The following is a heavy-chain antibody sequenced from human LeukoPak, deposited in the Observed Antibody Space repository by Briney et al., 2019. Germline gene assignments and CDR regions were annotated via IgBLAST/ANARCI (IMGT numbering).Heavy chain of an antibody. J-gene: IGHJ4*02. Sequence: GASVKVSCKASGYTFISYGISWVRQAPGQGLEWMGWISAYNGNTNYAQKLQGRVTMTTDTSTSTAYMELRSLRSDDTAVYYCARDTGYCSGGSCYSNYWGQGTLVTVSS. CDR2: ISAYNGNT. CDR1: GYTFISYG. D-gene: IGHD2-15*01. CDR3: ARDTGYCSGGSCYSNY. V-gene: IGHV1-18*01.